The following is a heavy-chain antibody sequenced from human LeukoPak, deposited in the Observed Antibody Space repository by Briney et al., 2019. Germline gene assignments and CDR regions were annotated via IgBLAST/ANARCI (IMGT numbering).Heavy chain of an antibody. J-gene: IGHJ4*02. D-gene: IGHD5-18*01. CDR1: GFPVRLNF. Sequence: GGSLRLSCAASGFPVRLNFMNWVRQAPGTGLEWVSIIHPDGVTHYSDSVKGRFTISRDNSNNILYLQMNGLRAEDTAVYSCAGGRGYIIDYWGQGTLVTVSS. CDR2: IHPDGVT. CDR3: AGGRGYIIDY. V-gene: IGHV3-53*01.